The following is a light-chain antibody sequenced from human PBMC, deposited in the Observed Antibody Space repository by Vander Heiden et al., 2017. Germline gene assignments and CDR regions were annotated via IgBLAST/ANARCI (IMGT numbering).Light chain of an antibody. CDR2: WAS. J-gene: IGKJ2*01. Sequence: IILTQSPYSLAVSLGERATINCKSSQSLLYGSNDKNSLAWYQQKPGQPPRLLIFWASTRESGVPDRFSGSGSGTDFTLTINSLQAEDVAVYYCQQCYATPYTFGQGTKLEIK. CDR1: QSLLYGSNDKNS. V-gene: IGKV4-1*01. CDR3: QQCYATPYT.